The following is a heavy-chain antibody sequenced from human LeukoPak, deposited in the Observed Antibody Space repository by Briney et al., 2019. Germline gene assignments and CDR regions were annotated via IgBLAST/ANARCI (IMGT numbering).Heavy chain of an antibody. V-gene: IGHV3-53*01. CDR2: IYSGGST. CDR3: ARDPGGPHTVKWDAFDI. Sequence: GGSLRLSCAASGFTVSSNYMSWVRQAPGKGLEWVSVIYSGGSTYYVDSVKGRFTISRDNSKNTLYLQMNSLRAEDTAVYYCARDPGGPHTVKWDAFDIWGQGTMVTVSS. CDR1: GFTVSSNY. D-gene: IGHD2-2*02. J-gene: IGHJ3*02.